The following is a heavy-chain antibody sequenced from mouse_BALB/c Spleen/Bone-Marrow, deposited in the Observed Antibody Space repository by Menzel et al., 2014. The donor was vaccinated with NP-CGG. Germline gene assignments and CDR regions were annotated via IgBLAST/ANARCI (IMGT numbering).Heavy chain of an antibody. V-gene: IGHV2-9*02. CDR3: AREGSTMITTPFAY. D-gene: IGHD2-4*01. CDR1: GFSLTSYG. Sequence: GKLMESGPGLVAPSQSLSITCTVSGFSLTSYGVHWVRQPPGKGLEWLGVIWAGGSTNYNSALMSRLSISKDNSKSQVFLKMNSLQTDDTAMYYCAREGSTMITTPFAYWGKGTLVTVSA. J-gene: IGHJ3*01. CDR2: IWAGGST.